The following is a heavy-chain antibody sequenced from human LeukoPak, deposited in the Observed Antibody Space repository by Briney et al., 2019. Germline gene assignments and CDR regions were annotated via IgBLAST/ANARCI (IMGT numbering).Heavy chain of an antibody. CDR2: IYYSGST. CDR1: AGSISGYY. J-gene: IGHJ4*02. CDR3: ARGRPDFWTNFYTYFLDS. Sequence: KPSETPSLTCTVSAGSISGYYWTWIRQPPGKGLEWIGYIYYSGSTNYNPSLKSRVAISLDTSKNQFSLKASSVTAADTAIYYCARGRPDFWTNFYTYFLDSWGQGTLVTVSS. V-gene: IGHV4-59*01. D-gene: IGHD3/OR15-3a*01.